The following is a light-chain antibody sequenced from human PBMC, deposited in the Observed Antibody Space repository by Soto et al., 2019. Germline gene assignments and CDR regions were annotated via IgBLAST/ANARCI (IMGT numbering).Light chain of an antibody. V-gene: IGKV3-20*01. CDR3: QQYGSSGT. J-gene: IGKJ1*01. CDR2: GAS. CDR1: RSVSSSH. Sequence: LTQSTSSLSASVGGRGTLSCRASRSVSSSHLAWDQHKPGPAPRLLIYGASNRATGIPDRFRGSGSGTDFPLTISRLEPEDFAVYYCQQYGSSGTFGQGTKVDI.